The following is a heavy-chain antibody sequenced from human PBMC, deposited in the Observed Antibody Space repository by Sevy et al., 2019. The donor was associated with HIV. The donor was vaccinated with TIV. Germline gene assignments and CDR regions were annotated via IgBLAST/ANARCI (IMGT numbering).Heavy chain of an antibody. D-gene: IGHD6-19*01. CDR2: ISWDGGST. Sequence: GGSLRLSCAASGFTFDDYTMHWVRQAPGKGLEWVSLISWDGGSTYYADSVKGRFTISGDNSKNSLYLQMNSLRTEDTALYYCAKDLDSSGYERTGYGMDVWGQGTTVTVSS. CDR3: AKDLDSSGYERTGYGMDV. J-gene: IGHJ6*02. V-gene: IGHV3-43*01. CDR1: GFTFDDYT.